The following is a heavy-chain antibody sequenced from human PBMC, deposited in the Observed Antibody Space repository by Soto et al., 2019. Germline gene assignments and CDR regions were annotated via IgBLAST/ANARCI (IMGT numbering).Heavy chain of an antibody. V-gene: IGHV4-34*01. CDR3: AVNARLDY. Sequence: PSETLSLTCAVYGGSFSGYYWSWIRQPPGKGLEWIGEINHSGSTNYNPSLKSRVTISVDTSKNQFSLKLSSVTAADTAVYYCAVNARLDYWGQGTLVTVSS. CDR1: GGSFSGYY. D-gene: IGHD1-1*01. J-gene: IGHJ4*02. CDR2: INHSGST.